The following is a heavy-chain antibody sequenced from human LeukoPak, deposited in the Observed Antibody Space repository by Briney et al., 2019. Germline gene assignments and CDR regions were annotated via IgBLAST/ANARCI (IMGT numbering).Heavy chain of an antibody. J-gene: IGHJ6*02. Sequence: SETLSLTCTVSGGSISSDYWSWIRQPPGKGLEWIGYISYSGSTNYNPSLKSRVTISVDTSKNQFSLRLSSVTAADTGVYYCTRQSEFYYNGMDVWGQGTTVTVSS. V-gene: IGHV4-59*08. CDR2: ISYSGST. CDR3: TRQSEFYYNGMDV. CDR1: GGSISSDY. D-gene: IGHD3-10*01.